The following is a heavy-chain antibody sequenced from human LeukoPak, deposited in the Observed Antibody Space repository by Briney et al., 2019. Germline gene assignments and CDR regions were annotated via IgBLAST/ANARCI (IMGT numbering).Heavy chain of an antibody. J-gene: IGHJ4*02. CDR2: ISYDGSNK. CDR1: GFTFSSYG. Sequence: GGALRLSCAASGFTFSSYGRHGVRQAPGKGLEGVAVISYDGSNKYYADSVKGRFTISRDNSKNTLYLQMNSLRAEDTAVYYCAKVHLWELLDYWGEGTLVTVSS. D-gene: IGHD1-26*01. V-gene: IGHV3-30*18. CDR3: AKVHLWELLDY.